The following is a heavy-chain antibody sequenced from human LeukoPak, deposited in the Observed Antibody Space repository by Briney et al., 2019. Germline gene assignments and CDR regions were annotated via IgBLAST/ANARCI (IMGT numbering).Heavy chain of an antibody. V-gene: IGHV4-59*08. CDR1: GGSISSYY. Sequence: SETLSPTCTVSGGSISSYYWSWIRQPPGKGLEWIGYIYYSGSTNYNPSLKSRVTISVDTSKNQFSLKLSSVTAADTAVYYCAKHEVLGGATIPFRYWGQGTLVTVSS. CDR2: IYYSGST. J-gene: IGHJ4*02. D-gene: IGHD1-26*01. CDR3: AKHEVLGGATIPFRY.